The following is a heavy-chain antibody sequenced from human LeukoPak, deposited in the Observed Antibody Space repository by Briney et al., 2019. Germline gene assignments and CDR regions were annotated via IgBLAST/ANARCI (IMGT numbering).Heavy chain of an antibody. J-gene: IGHJ3*02. CDR2: IYYSGST. CDR1: GGSISSYY. V-gene: IGHV4-59*01. D-gene: IGHD5-24*01. Sequence: PSETLSLTCTVSGGSISSYYWSWLRQPPGKGLEWIGYIYYSGSTNYNPSLKSRVTISVDTSKNQFSLKLSSVTAADTAVYYCARAGRWLQLSVGAFDIWGQGTMVTVSS. CDR3: ARAGRWLQLSVGAFDI.